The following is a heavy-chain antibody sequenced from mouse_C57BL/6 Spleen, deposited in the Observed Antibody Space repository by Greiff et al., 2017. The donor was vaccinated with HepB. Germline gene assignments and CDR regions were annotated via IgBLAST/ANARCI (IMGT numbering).Heavy chain of an antibody. J-gene: IGHJ4*01. CDR3: TRGGSSGFLYAMDY. Sequence: VKLVESGAELVRPGASVTLSCKASGYTFTDYEMHWVKQTPVHGLEWIGAIDPETGGTAYNQKFKGKAILTADKSSSTAYMELRSLTSEDSAVYYCTRGGSSGFLYAMDYWGQGTSVTVSS. V-gene: IGHV1-15*01. CDR1: GYTFTDYE. CDR2: IDPETGGT. D-gene: IGHD3-2*02.